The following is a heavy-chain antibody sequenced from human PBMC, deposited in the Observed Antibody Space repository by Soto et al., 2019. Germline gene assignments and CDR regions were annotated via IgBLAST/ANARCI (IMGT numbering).Heavy chain of an antibody. CDR1: GFTFSSYW. D-gene: IGHD3-3*01. V-gene: IGHV3-7*01. CDR3: VRGTMAPGLDH. CDR2: IKGDGSEK. Sequence: EVQLVESGGGLVQPGGSLRLSCAASGFTFSSYWINWVRQTPGKGLEWVANIKGDGSEKYYVDSLKGRFTISRDNAKNSLYLHMTCLRAEDTAVYYCVRGTMAPGLDHWGQGTLVTVSS. J-gene: IGHJ4*02.